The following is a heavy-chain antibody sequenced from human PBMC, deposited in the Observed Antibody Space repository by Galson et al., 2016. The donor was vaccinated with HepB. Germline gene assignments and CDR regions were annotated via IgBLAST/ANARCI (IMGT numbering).Heavy chain of an antibody. CDR2: IGGSGVSR. CDR3: TKDRIGSSGWLRDY. CDR1: GFTFSSYA. J-gene: IGHJ4*02. V-gene: IGHV3-23*01. D-gene: IGHD6-19*01. Sequence: SLRLSCAASGFTFSSYAMSWVRQAPGKGLQWVSAIGGSGVSRYYADSVQGRFTISRDNPKNTLYLQMSSLRDEDTAVYYCTKDRIGSSGWLRDYWGQGTLVTVST.